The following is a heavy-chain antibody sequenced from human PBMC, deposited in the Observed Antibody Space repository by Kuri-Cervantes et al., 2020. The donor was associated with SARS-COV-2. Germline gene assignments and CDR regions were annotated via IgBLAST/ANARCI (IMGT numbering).Heavy chain of an antibody. D-gene: IGHD2-2*01. CDR3: ARSRHCSSTSCYGGYYMDV. CDR1: GYTFTNYG. J-gene: IGHJ6*03. CDR2: SSGYNGNT. Sequence: ASVKVSCKASGYTFTNYGISWVRQAPGQGLEWMGWSSGYNGNTNYAQKVQGRVTMTADISTSTAYMELRGLRSDDTAVYYCARSRHCSSTSCYGGYYMDVWGKGTAVTVSS. V-gene: IGHV1-18*04.